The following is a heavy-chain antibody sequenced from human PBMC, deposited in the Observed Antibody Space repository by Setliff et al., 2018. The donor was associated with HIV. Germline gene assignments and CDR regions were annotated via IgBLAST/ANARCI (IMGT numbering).Heavy chain of an antibody. CDR2: ISSNSSYI. Sequence: GGSLRLSCAASGFTFSSYSMNWVRQAPGKGLEWVSSISSNSSYIYYADSVKGRFTISRDNAKNLVYLQMNSLRAEDTAVYYCVRDARGGRLVSVYYFDYWGQGTLVTVSS. CDR1: GFTFSSYS. CDR3: VRDARGGRLVSVYYFDY. J-gene: IGHJ4*02. D-gene: IGHD6-19*01. V-gene: IGHV3-21*01.